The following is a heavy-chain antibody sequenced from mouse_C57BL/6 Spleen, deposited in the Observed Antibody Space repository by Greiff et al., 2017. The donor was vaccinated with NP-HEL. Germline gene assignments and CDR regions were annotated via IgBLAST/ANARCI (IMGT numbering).Heavy chain of an antibody. V-gene: IGHV14-4*01. CDR3: TTYYSNY. D-gene: IGHD2-5*01. CDR2: IDPENGDT. J-gene: IGHJ2*01. Sequence: EVQLVESGAELVRPGASVKLSCTASGFNIKDDYMHWVKQRPEQGLEWIGWIDPENGDTEYASKFQGKATITADTSSNTAYLQLSSLTSEDTAVYYCTTYYSNYWGQGTTLTVSS. CDR1: GFNIKDDY.